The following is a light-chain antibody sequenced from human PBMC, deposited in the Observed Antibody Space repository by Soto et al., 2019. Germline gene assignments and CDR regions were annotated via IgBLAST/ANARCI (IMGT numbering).Light chain of an antibody. CDR1: QTISSW. Sequence: DIQMTHSPSTLSGSVGDRVTITCRASQTISSWLAWYQQKPGKAPKLLIYKASTLKSGVPSSFSGSGSGTEFTLTISDLQPEDFATYYCQHLTAYPITFGQGTRLEI. J-gene: IGKJ5*01. V-gene: IGKV1-5*03. CDR2: KAS. CDR3: QHLTAYPIT.